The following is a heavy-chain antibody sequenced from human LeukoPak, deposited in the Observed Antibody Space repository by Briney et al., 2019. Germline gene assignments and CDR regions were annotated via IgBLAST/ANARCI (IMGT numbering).Heavy chain of an antibody. D-gene: IGHD3-10*01. CDR2: IYYSGST. Sequence: SETLSLTCTVSGGSISSSSYYWGWIRQPPGKGLEWIGSIYYSGSTYYNPSLKSRVTISVDTSKNQFSLKLSSVTAADTAVYYCARDLVRGVREKEGFDYWGQGTLVTVSS. CDR3: ARDLVRGVREKEGFDY. V-gene: IGHV4-39*07. J-gene: IGHJ4*02. CDR1: GGSISSSSYY.